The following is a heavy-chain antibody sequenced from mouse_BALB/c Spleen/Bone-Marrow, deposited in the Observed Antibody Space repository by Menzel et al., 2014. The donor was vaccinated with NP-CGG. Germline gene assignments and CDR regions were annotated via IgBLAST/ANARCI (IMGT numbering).Heavy chain of an antibody. Sequence: QVQLQQPGAELAKPGASVKMSCKASGYTFTSYWMHWVKQRPGQGLEWIGYINPSTGYTEYNQKFKDKATLTADKSSSTAYMQLSSLTSEDSAVYYCARYGNYGDYFDYWGRGTTLTVSS. J-gene: IGHJ2*01. CDR1: GYTFTSYW. V-gene: IGHV1-7*01. CDR3: ARYGNYGDYFDY. D-gene: IGHD2-1*01. CDR2: INPSTGYT.